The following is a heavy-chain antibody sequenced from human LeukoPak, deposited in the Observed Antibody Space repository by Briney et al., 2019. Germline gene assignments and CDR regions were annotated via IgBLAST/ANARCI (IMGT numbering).Heavy chain of an antibody. CDR2: ISTGSSTI. V-gene: IGHV3-48*01. J-gene: IGHJ4*02. CDR3: AKYQRQWLPKGGFDY. CDR1: GFTFSNYD. Sequence: PGGSLRLSCAASGFTFSNYDMNWVRQAPGKGLEWVSYISTGSSTIYSADSVKGRFTISRDNAKNTLYLQMNNLRAEDTAVYYCAKYQRQWLPKGGFDYWGQGTLVTVYS. D-gene: IGHD6-19*01.